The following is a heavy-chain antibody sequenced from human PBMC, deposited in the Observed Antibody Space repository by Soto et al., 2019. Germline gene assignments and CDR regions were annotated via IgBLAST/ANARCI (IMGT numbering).Heavy chain of an antibody. D-gene: IGHD5-12*01. CDR2: ISSSSSYI. Sequence: KPGGSLRLSCAASGFTLSSYSMNWVRQAPGKGLEWVSSISSSSSYIYYADSVKGRFTISRDNAKNSLYLQMNSLRAEDTAVYYCARGKWPTIPGGFDYWGQGTLVTVSS. CDR3: ARGKWPTIPGGFDY. V-gene: IGHV3-21*01. J-gene: IGHJ4*02. CDR1: GFTLSSYS.